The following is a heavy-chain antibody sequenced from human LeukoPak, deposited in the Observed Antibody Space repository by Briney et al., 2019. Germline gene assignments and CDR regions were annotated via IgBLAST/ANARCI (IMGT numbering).Heavy chain of an antibody. J-gene: IGHJ5*02. CDR2: VFFSGNT. CDR1: GDSISTSSYY. Sequence: SETLSLTCTVSGDSISTSSYYWGWIRQPPGKGLEWIGSVFFSGNTYYEPSLKSRVTISVATSTNQFSLNVRSVSAADTAVYYCARDPSRSCAGGNCFSSWGQGTLVTVSS. D-gene: IGHD2-15*01. CDR3: ARDPSRSCAGGNCFSS. V-gene: IGHV4-39*07.